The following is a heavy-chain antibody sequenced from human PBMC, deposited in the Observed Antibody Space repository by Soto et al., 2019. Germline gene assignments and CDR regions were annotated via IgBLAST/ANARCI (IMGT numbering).Heavy chain of an antibody. V-gene: IGHV1-3*01. Sequence: VKVSCKTSGYIFTSYSMHWVRQAPGQRPEWMGWIHGNDGTTKYSQTFQGRVTLTRDTSASTDYMELGSLRPEDTAVYYCARPMNYNDYLDSWGQGTLVTVSS. J-gene: IGHJ4*02. CDR2: IHGNDGTT. CDR1: GYIFTSYS. D-gene: IGHD3-10*01. CDR3: ARPMNYNDYLDS.